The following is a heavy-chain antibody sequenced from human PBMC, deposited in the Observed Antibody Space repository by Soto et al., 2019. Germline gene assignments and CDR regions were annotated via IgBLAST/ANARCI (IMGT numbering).Heavy chain of an antibody. V-gene: IGHV4-61*01. Sequence: VQLQEAGPRLIKASETPSPPRHVPGWVHSGCCLLLAWIPPPPGKGLEWIGYTYFTGTTDYNPSLKSRVTISADPSKNQFSLTLTSVTAADTAVYYCAREGRRISMIRGFDSWGQGILVTVSS. D-gene: IGHD3-10*01. J-gene: IGHJ4*02. CDR2: TYFTGTT. CDR3: AREGRRISMIRGFDS. CDR1: GWVHSGCCLL.